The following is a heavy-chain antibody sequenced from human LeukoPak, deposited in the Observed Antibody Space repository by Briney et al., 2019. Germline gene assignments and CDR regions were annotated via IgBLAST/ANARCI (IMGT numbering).Heavy chain of an antibody. CDR2: ISASGGST. D-gene: IGHD3-3*01. Sequence: GGSLRLSCAASGFTFSSYAMSWVRQAPGKGLEWVSGISASGGSTYYADSVKGRFTISRDNSKYTLYLQMNSLRAEDTAVYYCARERFLEWLLPFDYWGQGTLVTVSS. CDR3: ARERFLEWLLPFDY. V-gene: IGHV3-23*01. J-gene: IGHJ4*02. CDR1: GFTFSSYA.